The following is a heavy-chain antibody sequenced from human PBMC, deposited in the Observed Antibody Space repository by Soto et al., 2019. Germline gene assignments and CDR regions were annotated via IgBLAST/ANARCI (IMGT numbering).Heavy chain of an antibody. CDR3: ARVTRGVGGMDV. V-gene: IGHV4-61*01. J-gene: IGHJ6*02. D-gene: IGHD3-10*01. CDR1: GGSVSSGSYY. CDR2: IYYSGST. Sequence: QVQLQESGPGLVKPSETLSLTCTVSGGSVSSGSYYWSWIRQPPGKGLEWIGYIYYSGSTNYNPSLTSRVTISVDTSKNQFSLKLSAVTAADTAVYYCARVTRGVGGMDVWGQGNTVPVSS.